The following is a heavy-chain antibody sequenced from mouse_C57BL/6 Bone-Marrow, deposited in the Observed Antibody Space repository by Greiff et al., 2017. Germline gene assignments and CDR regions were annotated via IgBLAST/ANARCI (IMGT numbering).Heavy chain of an antibody. CDR1: GYSFTGYY. J-gene: IGHJ1*03. V-gene: IGHV1-42*01. CDR3: ARFDYGSSYGYWYFDV. D-gene: IGHD1-1*01. CDR2: INPSTGGT. Sequence: VQLQQSGPELVKPGASVKISCKASGYSFTGYYMNWVKQSPEKSLEWIGEINPSTGGTTYNQKFKAKATLTVDKSSSTAYMQLKSLTSEDSAVYYCARFDYGSSYGYWYFDVWGTGTTVTVSS.